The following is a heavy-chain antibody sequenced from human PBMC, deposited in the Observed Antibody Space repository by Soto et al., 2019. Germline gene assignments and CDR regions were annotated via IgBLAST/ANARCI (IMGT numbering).Heavy chain of an antibody. D-gene: IGHD1-1*01. CDR3: SRKRFWNGPLTWFAP. Sequence: GESLKISCKGSGYSFTSYWIGWVRQMPGKVLEWMGIIYPGDSDTRYSPSFQGQVTISADKSISTAYLQWSSLKAFGNGMFFFSRKRFWNGPLTWFAPSAQATLVPVPS. CDR1: GYSFTSYW. J-gene: IGHJ5*02. CDR2: IYPGDSDT. V-gene: IGHV5-51*01.